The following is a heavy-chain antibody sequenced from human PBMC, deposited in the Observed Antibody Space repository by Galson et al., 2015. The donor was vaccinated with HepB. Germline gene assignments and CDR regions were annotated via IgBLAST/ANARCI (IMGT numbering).Heavy chain of an antibody. J-gene: IGHJ4*02. V-gene: IGHV3-30-3*01. Sequence: SLRLSCAASGFTFSSYAMHWVRQAPGKGLEWVAVISYDESNKYYADSAKGRFTISRDNSMNTLYLQMNSLRAEDTAVYYCARDHMGSGSYYFGLDYWGQGTPVTVSS. D-gene: IGHD3-10*01. CDR3: ARDHMGSGSYYFGLDY. CDR1: GFTFSSYA. CDR2: ISYDESNK.